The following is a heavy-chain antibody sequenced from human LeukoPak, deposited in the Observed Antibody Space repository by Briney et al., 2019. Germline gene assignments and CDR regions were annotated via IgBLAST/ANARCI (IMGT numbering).Heavy chain of an antibody. Sequence: PGGSLRLSCVASGFTFRNYGIHWVRQAPGKGLEWLAFMRYDGSNTHYADSVRGRFTISRDNSKSTLSLQMNSLRAEDTAIYYCATYRQVLLPFESWGQGTLVTVSS. D-gene: IGHD2-8*02. CDR3: ATYRQVLLPFES. CDR1: GFTFRNYG. CDR2: MRYDGSNT. J-gene: IGHJ4*02. V-gene: IGHV3-30*02.